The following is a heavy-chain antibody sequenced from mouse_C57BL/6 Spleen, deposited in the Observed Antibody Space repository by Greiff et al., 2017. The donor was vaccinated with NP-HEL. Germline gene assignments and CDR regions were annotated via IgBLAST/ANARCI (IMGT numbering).Heavy chain of an antibody. CDR3: TGEYYFDY. J-gene: IGHJ2*01. CDR2: IRLKSDNYAT. Sequence: EVKVEESGGGLVQPGGSMKLSCVASGFTFSNYWMNWVRQSPEKGLEWVAQIRLKSDNYATHYAESVKGRFTISRDDSKRSVYLQMNNLRAEDTGIYYCTGEYYFDYWGQGTTLTVSS. CDR1: GFTFSNYW. V-gene: IGHV6-3*01.